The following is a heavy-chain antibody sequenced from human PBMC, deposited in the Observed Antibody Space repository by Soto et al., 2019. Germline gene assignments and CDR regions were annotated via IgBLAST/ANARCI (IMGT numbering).Heavy chain of an antibody. CDR2: IVVGSGNT. CDR1: GFTFTSSA. D-gene: IGHD3-3*01. V-gene: IGHV1-58*01. CDR3: AALDTIFGVVIWGAFDI. Sequence: QMQLVQSGPEVKKPGTSVKVSCKASGFTFTSSAVQWVRQARGQRLEWIGWIVVGSGNTNYAQKFQERVTITRDMSPSPAYMEVSSLRSEDTAVYYCAALDTIFGVVIWGAFDIWGQGTMVTVSS. J-gene: IGHJ3*02.